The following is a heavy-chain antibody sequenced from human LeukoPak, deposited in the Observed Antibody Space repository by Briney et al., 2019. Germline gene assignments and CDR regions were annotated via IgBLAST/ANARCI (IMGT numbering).Heavy chain of an antibody. J-gene: IGHJ5*02. V-gene: IGHV5-51*01. CDR1: GYSITNYW. CDR2: IYPADSDI. CDR3: ARQEYCSGGSCYTWFDP. Sequence: GESLKISCKGSGYSITNYWIAWVRQMPGKGLEWMGIIYPADSDIRYSPSFQGQVTISADKSISTAYLQWSSLKASDTAMYYCARQEYCSGGSCYTWFDPWGQGTLVAVSS. D-gene: IGHD2-15*01.